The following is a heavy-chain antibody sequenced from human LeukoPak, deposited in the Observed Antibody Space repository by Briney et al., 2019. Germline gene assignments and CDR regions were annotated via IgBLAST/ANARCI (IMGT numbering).Heavy chain of an antibody. CDR3: ARRAGGYSHPYDY. CDR1: GFTFSSSA. CDR2: IRYDGSNK. V-gene: IGHV3-33*08. Sequence: GGSLRLSCIASGFTFSSSAMSWVRQAPGKGLEWVAFIRYDGSNKYYADSVKGRFTISRDNSKNTLYLQMNSLRAEDTAVYYCARRAGGYSHPYDYWGQGILVTVSS. D-gene: IGHD4-23*01. J-gene: IGHJ4*02.